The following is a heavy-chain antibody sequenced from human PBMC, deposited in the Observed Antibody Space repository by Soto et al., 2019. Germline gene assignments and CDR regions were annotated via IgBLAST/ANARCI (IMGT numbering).Heavy chain of an antibody. V-gene: IGHV4-4*02. CDR3: ERYDFGTFDY. CDR1: GDSISSSFW. Sequence: ASETLSLTCAVSGDSISSSFWWSWVRQPPGKGLEWIGEIYHTESTVYNPSLKSRVTISVDKSKNQFSLNLDSVTAADTAVYYCERYDFGTFDYWGRGILVTVSS. D-gene: IGHD4-17*01. J-gene: IGHJ4*02. CDR2: IYHTEST.